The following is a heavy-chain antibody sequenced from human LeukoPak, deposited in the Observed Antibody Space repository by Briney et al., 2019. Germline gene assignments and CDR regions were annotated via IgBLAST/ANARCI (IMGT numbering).Heavy chain of an antibody. J-gene: IGHJ6*02. CDR1: GYTFTGYY. CDR3: AREPLYIPWGDGYGMDV. V-gene: IGHV1-2*04. CDR2: INPNSGGT. D-gene: IGHD2/OR15-2a*01. Sequence: GASVKVSCKASGYTFTGYYMHWVRQAPGQGLEWMGWINPNSGGTNYAQKFQGWVTMTRDTSISTAYMELSRLRSDDTAVYYCAREPLYIPWGDGYGMDVWGQGTTVTVSS.